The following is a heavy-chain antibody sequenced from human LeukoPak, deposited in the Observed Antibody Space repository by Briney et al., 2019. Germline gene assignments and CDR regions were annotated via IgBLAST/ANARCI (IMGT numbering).Heavy chain of an antibody. CDR1: GGSISSSSYY. Sequence: PAETLSLTCTVSGGSISSSSYYWGWIRQPPGKGLEWIGSIYYSGSTNYNPSLKSRVTISVDKSKNQFSLKLSSVTAADTAVYYCARDLSSAFDYWGQGTLVTVSS. CDR2: IYYSGST. V-gene: IGHV4-39*07. CDR3: ARDLSSAFDY. D-gene: IGHD2-2*01. J-gene: IGHJ4*02.